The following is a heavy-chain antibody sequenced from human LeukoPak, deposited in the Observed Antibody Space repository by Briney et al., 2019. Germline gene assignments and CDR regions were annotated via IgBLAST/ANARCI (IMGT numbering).Heavy chain of an antibody. CDR2: ISSSGSTI. CDR3: ARGSAVRGKRAFDY. J-gene: IGHJ4*02. V-gene: IGHV3-48*04. D-gene: IGHD2-15*01. CDR1: GFTFSSYS. Sequence: GGSLRLSCAASGFTFSSYSMNWVRQAPGKGLEWVSYISSSGSTIYYADSVKGRFTISRDNAKNSLYLQMNSLRAEDTAVYYCARGSAVRGKRAFDYWGQGTLVTVSS.